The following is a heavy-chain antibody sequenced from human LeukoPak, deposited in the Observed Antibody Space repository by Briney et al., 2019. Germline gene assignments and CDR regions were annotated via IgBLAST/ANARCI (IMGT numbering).Heavy chain of an antibody. CDR2: INPNSGGT. D-gene: IGHD3-10*01. CDR3: ARGPREYYYGSGSYRTLDY. V-gene: IGHV1-2*02. J-gene: IGHJ4*02. CDR1: GYTFTGHY. Sequence: ASVKVSCKASGYTFTGHYMHWVRQAPGQGLEWMGWINPNSGGTNYAQKFQGRVTMTRDTSISTAYMELSRLRSDDTAVYYCARGPREYYYGSGSYRTLDYWGQGTLVTVSS.